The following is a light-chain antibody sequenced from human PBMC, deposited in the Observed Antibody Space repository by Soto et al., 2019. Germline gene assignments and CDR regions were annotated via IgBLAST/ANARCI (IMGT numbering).Light chain of an antibody. Sequence: QSVLTQPASVSGSPEQSITISCSGTSSDVGSSNFVSWYQQHPGKAPKLIIFEGDRRPSGVSGRFSGSKSGNTASLTISGLQAEDEADYYCCSFARSSSFYVFGTGTKVTVL. V-gene: IGLV2-23*01. CDR3: CSFARSSSFYV. J-gene: IGLJ1*01. CDR1: SSDVGSSNF. CDR2: EGD.